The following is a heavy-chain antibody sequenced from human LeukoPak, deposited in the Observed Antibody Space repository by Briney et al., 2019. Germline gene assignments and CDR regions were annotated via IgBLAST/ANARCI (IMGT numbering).Heavy chain of an antibody. CDR3: ARAIGGYDIDY. CDR2: IYHSGST. CDR1: GYSISSGYY. J-gene: IGHJ4*02. Sequence: SETLSLTCTVSGYSISSGYYWGWIRQPPGKGLEWIGSIYHSGSTNYNPSLKSRVTMSVDTSKNQFSLKLSSVTAADTAVYYCARAIGGYDIDYWGQGTLVTVS. V-gene: IGHV4-38-2*02. D-gene: IGHD5-12*01.